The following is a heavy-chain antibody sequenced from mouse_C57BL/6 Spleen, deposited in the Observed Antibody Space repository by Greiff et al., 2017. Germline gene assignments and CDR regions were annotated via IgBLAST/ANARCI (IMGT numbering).Heavy chain of an antibody. D-gene: IGHD2-14*01. CDR1: GFNIKDDY. V-gene: IGHV14-4*01. Sequence: EVQLQQSGAELVRPGASVKLSCTASGFNIKDDYMHWVKQRPEQGLEWIGWIDPENGDTEYASKFQGKATITADTSSNTAYLQLSSLTSEDTAVYYCTRGDRKYYFDYWGQGTTLTVSS. CDR3: TRGDRKYYFDY. J-gene: IGHJ2*01. CDR2: IDPENGDT.